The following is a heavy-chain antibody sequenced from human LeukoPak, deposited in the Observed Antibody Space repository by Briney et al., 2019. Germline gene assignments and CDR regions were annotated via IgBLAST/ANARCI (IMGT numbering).Heavy chain of an antibody. Sequence: GGSLRLSCAASGFTFSNYAMNWVRQAPGKGPEWVAVISYDGNKKYYADSVKGRFTISRDNSKNTLYLQMNSLRAEDTAVYYCARWKSLKGTFDYWGQGTLVTVSS. J-gene: IGHJ4*02. CDR2: ISYDGNKK. CDR1: GFTFSNYA. D-gene: IGHD1-7*01. CDR3: ARWKSLKGTFDY. V-gene: IGHV3-30*04.